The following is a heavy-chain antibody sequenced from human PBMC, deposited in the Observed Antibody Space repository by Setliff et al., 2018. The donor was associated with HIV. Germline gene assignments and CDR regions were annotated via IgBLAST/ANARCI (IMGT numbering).Heavy chain of an antibody. V-gene: IGHV4-38-2*02. CDR3: ASMYSGYDQDYFDY. CDR2: IYHSGTT. Sequence: ASETLSLTCTVSGYSISSGYHWGWIRQAPGRGLEWIGNIYHSGTTSYNPSLKSRVTISIDTSNSQFSLNLRSVTAADTAVYYCASMYSGYDQDYFDYWGQGTLVTVSS. CDR1: GYSISSGYH. J-gene: IGHJ4*02. D-gene: IGHD5-12*01.